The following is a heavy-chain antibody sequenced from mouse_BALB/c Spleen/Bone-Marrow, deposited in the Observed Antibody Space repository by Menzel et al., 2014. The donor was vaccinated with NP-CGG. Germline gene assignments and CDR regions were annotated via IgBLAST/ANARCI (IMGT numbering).Heavy chain of an antibody. Sequence: EVKLMESGGGLVQPGDSLRLSCATSGFTFSDFYMEWVRQPPGKRLEWIAASRNKAKHYTTEYRASVKGRFIVSRDTSQSILYLQMNALRAEDTAIYYCARDVGYGNYFVYWGQGTLVTVSA. J-gene: IGHJ3*01. CDR1: GFTFSDFY. D-gene: IGHD2-10*02. V-gene: IGHV7-1*02. CDR2: SRNKAKHYTT. CDR3: ARDVGYGNYFVY.